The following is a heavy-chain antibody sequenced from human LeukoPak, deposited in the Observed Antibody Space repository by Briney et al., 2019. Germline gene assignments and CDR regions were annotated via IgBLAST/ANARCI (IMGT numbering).Heavy chain of an antibody. CDR2: ISSSGSTI. Sequence: PGRSLRLSCAASGFTLSRFDLHWVRLAPGKGLDWVSYISSSGSTIYYADSVKGRFTISRDNAKNSLYLQMNSLRAEDTAVYYCARDPGYSSGWYDYWGQGTLVTVSS. D-gene: IGHD6-19*01. CDR1: GFTLSRFD. V-gene: IGHV3-48*03. CDR3: ARDPGYSSGWYDY. J-gene: IGHJ4*02.